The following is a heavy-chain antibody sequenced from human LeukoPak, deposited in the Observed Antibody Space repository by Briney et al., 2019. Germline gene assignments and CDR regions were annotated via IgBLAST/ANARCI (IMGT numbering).Heavy chain of an antibody. CDR3: AKDGSRVPAAMTHYYYYYMDV. CDR2: INSGSST. V-gene: IGHV3-74*01. CDR1: GFTFSSYW. D-gene: IGHD2-2*01. J-gene: IGHJ6*03. Sequence: GGSLRLSCAASGFTFSSYWMHWVRQAPGKGLVWVSRINSGSSTTYADSVKGRFTISRDNSKNTLYLQMNSLRAEDTAVYYCAKDGSRVPAAMTHYYYYYMDVWGKGTTVTISS.